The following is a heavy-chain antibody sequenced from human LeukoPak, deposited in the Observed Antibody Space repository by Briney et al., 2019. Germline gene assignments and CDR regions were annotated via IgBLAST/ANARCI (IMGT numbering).Heavy chain of an antibody. CDR1: GFTLSSYE. CDR3: AKGIGYSGYEGFDY. V-gene: IGHV3-48*03. D-gene: IGHD5-12*01. J-gene: IGHJ4*02. Sequence: GGSLRLSCAASGFTLSSYEMNWVRQAPGKGLEWVSYISSSGSTIYYADSVKGRFTISRDNAKNSLYLQMNSLRAEDTAVYYCAKGIGYSGYEGFDYWGQGTLVTVSS. CDR2: ISSSGSTI.